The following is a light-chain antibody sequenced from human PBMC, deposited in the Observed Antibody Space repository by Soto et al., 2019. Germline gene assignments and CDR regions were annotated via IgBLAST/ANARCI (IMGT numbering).Light chain of an antibody. V-gene: IGLV7-46*01. Sequence: QAVVTQEPSLTVSPGGTVTLTCGSSTGPVTSGQYPYWFQQKPGQAPRTLIYDTTNRHSWTPARFSGSLLGGEAALTLSGAQPEDEAVFYCLLSFGGARVFGGGTKLTVL. CDR3: LLSFGGARV. CDR1: TGPVTSGQY. J-gene: IGLJ3*02. CDR2: DTT.